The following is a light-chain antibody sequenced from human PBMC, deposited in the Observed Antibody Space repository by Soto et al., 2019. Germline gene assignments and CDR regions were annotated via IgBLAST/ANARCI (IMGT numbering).Light chain of an antibody. J-gene: IGKJ5*01. CDR3: QQYGTSEII. Sequence: EIVITQSPPTLSVSPGERATLSCRASQSVSSNLAWYQQKPGQAPRLLIYGASTRATGIPARFSGSGSGTEFTLTISRLEPEDFAVFYCQQYGTSEIIFGQGARLAI. CDR2: GAS. CDR1: QSVSSN. V-gene: IGKV3-15*01.